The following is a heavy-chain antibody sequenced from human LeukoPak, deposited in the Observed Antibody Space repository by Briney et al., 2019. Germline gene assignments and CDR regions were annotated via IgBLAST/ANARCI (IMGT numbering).Heavy chain of an antibody. D-gene: IGHD3-10*01. CDR1: GYTFTGYY. Sequence: GASVKVSCKASGYTFTGYYMQWVRQAPGQGLEWMGWINPNSGGTNYAQKFQGRITMTRDTSISTVYMELSRLTSDDTAVYYCARDLSSGSNLDYWGQGTLVTVSS. CDR3: ARDLSSGSNLDY. V-gene: IGHV1-2*02. CDR2: INPNSGGT. J-gene: IGHJ4*02.